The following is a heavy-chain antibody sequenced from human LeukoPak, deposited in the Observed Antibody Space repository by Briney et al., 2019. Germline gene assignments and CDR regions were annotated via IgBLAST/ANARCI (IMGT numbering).Heavy chain of an antibody. J-gene: IGHJ1*01. D-gene: IGHD3-22*01. CDR2: ISSSSSYT. CDR1: GFTFSDYY. V-gene: IGHV3-11*05. Sequence: PGGSLRLSCAASGFTFSDYYMSWIRQAPGKGLEWVSCISSSSSYTNYADSVKGRFTISRDNAKNSLYLQMNSLRAEDTAVYYCARDSYYDSSGYYSSEYFQHWGQGTLVTVSS. CDR3: ARDSYYDSSGYYSSEYFQH.